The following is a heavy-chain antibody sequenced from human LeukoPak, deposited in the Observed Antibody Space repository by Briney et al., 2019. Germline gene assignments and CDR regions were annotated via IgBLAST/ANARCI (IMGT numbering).Heavy chain of an antibody. CDR1: GYTFTSYG. J-gene: IGHJ4*02. Sequence: ASVKVSCKASGYTFTSYGISWVRQAPGQGLEWMGWISAYNGNTNYAQKLQGRVTMTTDTSTSTAYMELRSLRSDDTAVYYCARGRDLPGEYSSGWTGDYWGQGTLVTVSS. CDR2: ISAYNGNT. CDR3: ARGRDLPGEYSSGWTGDY. D-gene: IGHD6-19*01. V-gene: IGHV1-18*01.